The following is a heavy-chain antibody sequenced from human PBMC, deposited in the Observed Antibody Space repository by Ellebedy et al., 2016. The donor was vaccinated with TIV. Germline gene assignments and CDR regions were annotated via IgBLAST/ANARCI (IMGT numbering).Heavy chain of an antibody. CDR1: GGSISSYY. D-gene: IGHD4-17*01. Sequence: MPSETLSLTRTVSGGSISSYYWSWIRQPPGKGLEWIGYIYYSGSTNYNPSLKSRVTISVDTSKNQFSLKLSSVTAADTAVYYCARAISPTTPGNWFDPWGQGTLVTVSS. CDR2: IYYSGST. V-gene: IGHV4-59*08. CDR3: ARAISPTTPGNWFDP. J-gene: IGHJ5*02.